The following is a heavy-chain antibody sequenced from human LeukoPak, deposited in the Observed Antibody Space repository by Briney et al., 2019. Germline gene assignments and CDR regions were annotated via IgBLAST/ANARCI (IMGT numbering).Heavy chain of an antibody. V-gene: IGHV3-23*01. D-gene: IGHD3-10*01. CDR1: GFTFSSYA. J-gene: IGHJ4*02. Sequence: GGSLRLSCAASGFTFSSYAMSWVRQAPGKGLEWVSAISGSGGSTYYADSVKGRFTISRDNSKNTLYLQMNSLRAEDTAVYYCAKAKLTMVRGVIAFDYWGQGTLVTVSS. CDR2: ISGSGGST. CDR3: AKAKLTMVRGVIAFDY.